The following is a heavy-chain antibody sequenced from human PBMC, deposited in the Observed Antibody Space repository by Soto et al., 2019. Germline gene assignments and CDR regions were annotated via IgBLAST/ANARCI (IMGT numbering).Heavy chain of an antibody. CDR3: ARYVLRFKYYGMDV. Sequence: SETLSLTCAVYGGSFSGYYWSWIRQPPGKGLEWIGEINHSGSTNYNPSLKSRVTISVDTSKNQFSLKLSSVTAADTAVYYCARYVLRFKYYGMDVWGQGNTVTVSS. J-gene: IGHJ6*02. CDR2: INHSGST. CDR1: GGSFSGYY. D-gene: IGHD2-15*01. V-gene: IGHV4-34*01.